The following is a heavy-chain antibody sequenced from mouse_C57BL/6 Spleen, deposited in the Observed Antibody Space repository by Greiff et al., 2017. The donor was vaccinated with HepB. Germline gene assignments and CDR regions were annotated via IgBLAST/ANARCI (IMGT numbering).Heavy chain of an antibody. CDR3: TRDRDSYAMDY. V-gene: IGHV5-9-1*02. CDR1: GFTFSSYA. Sequence: EVQGVESGEGLVKPGGSLKLSCAASGFTFSSYAMSWVRQTPEKRLEWVAYISSGGDYIYYADTVKCRFTISRDNARNTLYLQMSSLKSEDTAMYYCTRDRDSYAMDYWGQGTSVTVSS. J-gene: IGHJ4*01. CDR2: ISSGGDYI.